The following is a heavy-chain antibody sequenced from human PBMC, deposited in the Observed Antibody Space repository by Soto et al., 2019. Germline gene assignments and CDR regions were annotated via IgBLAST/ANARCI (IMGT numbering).Heavy chain of an antibody. Sequence: SDTLSLTCTVSGDSISRYYWSWIRQPPGKGLEWIAYIHYSGITNYNPSLKSRVTISVDTSKNQFSLKLSSVTAADTAVYYCARGPPHSGENYWYFDLWGRGTLVTVSS. CDR3: ARGPPHSGENYWYFDL. CDR1: GDSISRYY. D-gene: IGHD2-15*01. CDR2: IHYSGIT. J-gene: IGHJ2*01. V-gene: IGHV4-59*01.